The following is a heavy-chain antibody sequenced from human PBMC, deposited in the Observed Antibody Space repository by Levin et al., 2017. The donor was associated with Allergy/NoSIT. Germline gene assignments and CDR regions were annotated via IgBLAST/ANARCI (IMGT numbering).Heavy chain of an antibody. Sequence: ASVKVSCKASGYIFISYYMHWVRQAPGQGLEWMGIINPGGVGTNYAQKFQGRVTMTRDTSTTTVYMELSSLRSEDTAVYYCARGGLYGSRSYSDYDYWGQGTLVTVSS. D-gene: IGHD3-10*01. J-gene: IGHJ4*02. CDR1: GYIFISYY. V-gene: IGHV1-46*01. CDR3: ARGGLYGSRSYSDYDY. CDR2: INPGGVGT.